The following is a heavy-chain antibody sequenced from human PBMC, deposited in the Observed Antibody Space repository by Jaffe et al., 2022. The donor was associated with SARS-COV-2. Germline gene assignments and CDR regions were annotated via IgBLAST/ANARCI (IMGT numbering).Heavy chain of an antibody. Sequence: QVQLQQWGAGLLKPSETLSLTCAVYGGSFSGYYWSWIRQPPGKGLEWIGEINHSGSTNYNPSLKSRVTISVDTSKNQFSLKLSSVTAADTAVYYCARDFYCSGGSCYSTLGGRNWFDPWGQGTLVTVSS. CDR2: INHSGST. V-gene: IGHV4-34*01. D-gene: IGHD2-15*01. J-gene: IGHJ5*02. CDR1: GGSFSGYY. CDR3: ARDFYCSGGSCYSTLGGRNWFDP.